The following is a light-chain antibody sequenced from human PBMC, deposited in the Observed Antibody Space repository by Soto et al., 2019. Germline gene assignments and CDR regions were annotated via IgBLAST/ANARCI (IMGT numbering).Light chain of an antibody. CDR1: SSDVGGYNY. V-gene: IGLV2-8*01. Sequence: QSALTQPPSASGSPVPSVAISCTGTSSDVGGYNYVSWYQQHPGKASSLLFYEVNKRPSGVPDRFSGSKSGNMADMTVSGLQAEYEADYYCSSYAGSRNVFGTGTKVT. J-gene: IGLJ1*01. CDR3: SSYAGSRNV. CDR2: EVN.